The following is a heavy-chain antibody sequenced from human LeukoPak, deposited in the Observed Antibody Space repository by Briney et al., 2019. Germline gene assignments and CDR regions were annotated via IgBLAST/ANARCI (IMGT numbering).Heavy chain of an antibody. Sequence: GASVKVSCKASGYTFTSYYMHWVRQAPGQGLEWMGIINPSSGSTSYAQKFQGRVTMTRDVSTSTFYMELSSLRSEDTAVYYCARGAKRWLQFKTSAGFDFWGQGTLVTVSS. CDR1: GYTFTSYY. CDR3: ARGAKRWLQFKTSAGFDF. J-gene: IGHJ4*02. D-gene: IGHD5-24*01. CDR2: INPSSGST. V-gene: IGHV1-46*01.